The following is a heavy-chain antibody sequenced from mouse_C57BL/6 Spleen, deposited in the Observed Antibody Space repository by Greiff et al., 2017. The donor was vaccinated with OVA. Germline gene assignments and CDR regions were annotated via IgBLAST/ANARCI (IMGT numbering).Heavy chain of an antibody. CDR3: ARNGLYYYGSSSYAMDY. D-gene: IGHD1-1*01. CDR2: IWTGGGT. CDR1: GFSLTSYA. J-gene: IGHJ4*01. Sequence: VKLVESGPGLVAPSQSLSITCTVSGFSLTSYAISWVRQPPGKGLEWLGVIWTGGGTNYNSALKSRLSISKDNSKSQVFLKMNSLQTDDTARYYCARNGLYYYGSSSYAMDYWGQGTSVTVSS. V-gene: IGHV2-9-1*01.